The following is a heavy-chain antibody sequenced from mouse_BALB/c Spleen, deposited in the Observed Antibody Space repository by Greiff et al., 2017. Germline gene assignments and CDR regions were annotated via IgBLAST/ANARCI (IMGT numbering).Heavy chain of an antibody. CDR2: INPSNGRT. D-gene: IGHD1-1*01. Sequence: VKLQQPGAELVKPGASVKLSCKASGYTFTCYWMHWVKQRPGQGLEWIGEINPSNGRTNYNEKFKSKATLTVDKSSSTAYMQLSSLTSEDSAVYYCARYDGSSLYAMDYWGQGTSVTVSS. V-gene: IGHV1S81*02. CDR3: ARYDGSSLYAMDY. J-gene: IGHJ4*01. CDR1: GYTFTCYW.